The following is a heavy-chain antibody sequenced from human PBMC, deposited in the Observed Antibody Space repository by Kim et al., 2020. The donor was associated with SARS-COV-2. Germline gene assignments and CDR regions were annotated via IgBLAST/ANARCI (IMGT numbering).Heavy chain of an antibody. D-gene: IGHD3-22*01. V-gene: IGHV3-21*01. CDR3: ARDPLSSEGYYDSSGFD. Sequence: GGSLRLSCAASGFTFSSYSMNWVRQAPGKGLEWVSSISSSSSYIYYADSVKGRFTISRDNAKNSLYLQMNSLRAEDTAVYYCARDPLSSEGYYDSSGFDWGQGTLVTVSS. CDR1: GFTFSSYS. J-gene: IGHJ4*02. CDR2: ISSSSSYI.